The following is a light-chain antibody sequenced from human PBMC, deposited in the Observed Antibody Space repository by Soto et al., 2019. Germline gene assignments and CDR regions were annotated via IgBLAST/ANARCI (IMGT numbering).Light chain of an antibody. CDR3: QQLSSYPLT. CDR2: AAS. CDR1: QGISSY. Sequence: DIQLTQSPSFLSASVGDRVTITCRASQGISSYLAWYQQKPGKAPKLLIYAASTLQSGVPSRFGGSGSGTEFTLTISSLQPEDFATYYCQQLSSYPLTFGGGTKVKIK. J-gene: IGKJ4*01. V-gene: IGKV1-9*01.